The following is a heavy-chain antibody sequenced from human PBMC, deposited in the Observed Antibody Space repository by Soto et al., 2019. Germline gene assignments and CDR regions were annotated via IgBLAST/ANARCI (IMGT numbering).Heavy chain of an antibody. CDR3: GSRERFLGGY. CDR1: GFTFSSYS. CDR2: ISSSSSTI. J-gene: IGHJ4*02. V-gene: IGHV3-48*02. Sequence: EVQLVESGGGLVQPGGSLRLSCAASGFTFSSYSMNWVRQAPGKGLEWVSYISSSSSTIYYADSVKGRFTNSRDNAKNSLYLQMNSLRDEDTAVYYCGSRERFLGGYWGQGTLVTVSS. D-gene: IGHD3-3*01.